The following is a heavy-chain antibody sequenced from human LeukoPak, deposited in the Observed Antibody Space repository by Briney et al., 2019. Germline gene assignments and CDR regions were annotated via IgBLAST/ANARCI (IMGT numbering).Heavy chain of an antibody. V-gene: IGHV5-51*01. J-gene: IGHJ4*02. Sequence: GGSLEISCQGSGSRFTSYWIGWGRPVPGKGLEGMGIIYPGDSDTRYSPSFQGQVTISADKSISTAYLQWSSLKASDTAMYYCARQDTHFDYWGQGTLVTVSS. CDR1: GSRFTSYW. CDR3: ARQDTHFDY. CDR2: IYPGDSDT.